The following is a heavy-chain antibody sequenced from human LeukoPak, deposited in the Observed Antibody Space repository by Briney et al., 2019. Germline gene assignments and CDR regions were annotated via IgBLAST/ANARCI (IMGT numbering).Heavy chain of an antibody. Sequence: SGPTLVNPTQTLTLTCTFSGFSLSTSGVGVGWIRQPPGKALEWLSLIYWDDDKRYSPSLKSRLTITKDTSKNQVVLTMTNMDPVDTATYYCAHRRYYYGSGSPYFDYWGQGTLVTVSS. D-gene: IGHD3-10*01. CDR3: AHRRYYYGSGSPYFDY. V-gene: IGHV2-5*02. J-gene: IGHJ4*02. CDR1: GFSLSTSGVG. CDR2: IYWDDDK.